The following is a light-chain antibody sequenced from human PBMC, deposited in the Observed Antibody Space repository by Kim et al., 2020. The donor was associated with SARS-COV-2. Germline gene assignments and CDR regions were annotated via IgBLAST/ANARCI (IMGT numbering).Light chain of an antibody. V-gene: IGKV3-20*01. CDR1: QSVTSSY. CDR3: QQYGSSPVT. Sequence: EIVLKQSPGTLSLSPGERATLSCRASQSVTSSYLAWYQQKPGQTPRLLIYGPSSRATGVPDRFSGSESGTDFTLTISRLEPEDFAVYYCQQYGSSPVTFGQGTKLEI. CDR2: GPS. J-gene: IGKJ2*01.